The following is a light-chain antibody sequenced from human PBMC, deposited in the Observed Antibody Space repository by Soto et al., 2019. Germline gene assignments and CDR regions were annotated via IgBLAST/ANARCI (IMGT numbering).Light chain of an antibody. CDR2: DAS. V-gene: IGKV3-11*01. CDR3: QQRSNWPPKYT. Sequence: EIVLTQSPATLPLSPGERATLSCRASQSVSSYLDWYQQKPGQAPRLLIYDASNMATGIPARFSGSGSGTDFTLTLSSLEPEDVAVYYCQQRSNWPPKYTFGQGTKLEIK. CDR1: QSVSSY. J-gene: IGKJ2*01.